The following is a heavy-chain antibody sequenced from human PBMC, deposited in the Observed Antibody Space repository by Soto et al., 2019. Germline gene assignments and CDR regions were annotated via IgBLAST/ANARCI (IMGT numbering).Heavy chain of an antibody. Sequence: QPGGSMRLSCAASGFTFDDYVMHWVRQAPGKGLEWVSGISWNSGSIGYADSVKGRFTISRDNAKNSLYLQMNSLRAEDTALYYCAKDMSGIAAAGTDCDYWGQGTMGTVSA. CDR2: ISWNSGSI. D-gene: IGHD6-13*01. CDR1: GFTFDDYV. V-gene: IGHV3-9*01. CDR3: AKDMSGIAAAGTDCDY. J-gene: IGHJ4*02.